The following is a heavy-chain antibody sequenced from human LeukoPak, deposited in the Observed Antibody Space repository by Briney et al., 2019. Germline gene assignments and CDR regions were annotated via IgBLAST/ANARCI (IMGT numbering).Heavy chain of an antibody. CDR1: GFTFSSYS. CDR2: ISSSSSTI. J-gene: IGHJ5*02. Sequence: PGGSLRLSCAASGFTFSSYSMNWVRQAPGKGLEWVSYISSSSSTIYYADSVKGRFTISRDNAKNSLYLQMNSLRAEDTAVYYCARDLELITIFGVVISRFDPWGQRTLVTVSS. V-gene: IGHV3-48*01. CDR3: ARDLELITIFGVVISRFDP. D-gene: IGHD3-3*01.